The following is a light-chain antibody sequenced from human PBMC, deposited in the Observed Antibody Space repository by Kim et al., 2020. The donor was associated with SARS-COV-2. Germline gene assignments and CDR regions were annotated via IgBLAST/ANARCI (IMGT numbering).Light chain of an antibody. CDR1: QSISSY. CDR3: QQTDTIPYT. CDR2: AAS. J-gene: IGKJ2*01. V-gene: IGKV1-39*01. Sequence: DIQMTQSPSSLSASVGDRVNITCRASQSISSYLNWYQQKPGEAPRLLIYAASNLQSGVPSRFSGSGSETDFTLTITTLQPEDFATYSCQQTDTIPYTFGQGTKLEI.